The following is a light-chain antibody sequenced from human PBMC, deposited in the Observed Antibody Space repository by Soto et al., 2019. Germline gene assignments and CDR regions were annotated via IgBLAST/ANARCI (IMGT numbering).Light chain of an antibody. J-gene: IGLJ2*01. CDR2: GVS. Sequence: QSALTQPASVSGSPGQSISISCTGTSSDVGSYNYVSWYQQHPGKAPKLMIFGVSNRPSGVSGRFSGSKSGYTASLTISGLQTEDEADYYCNSYTTSSTVVFGGGTKLTVL. CDR3: NSYTTSSTVV. CDR1: SSDVGSYNY. V-gene: IGLV2-14*03.